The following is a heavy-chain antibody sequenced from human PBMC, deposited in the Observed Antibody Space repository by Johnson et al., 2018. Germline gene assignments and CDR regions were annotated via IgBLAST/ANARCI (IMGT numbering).Heavy chain of an antibody. CDR1: GFTFSGSA. Sequence: EVQLVETGGGVVQPGRSLRLSCAASGFTFSGSAMHWVRQASGKGLEWVGRIRSKANSYATAYAASVKGRFTISRDDSKKTAYLQMNSLKTEDTAVYYCTRHGAAADSYYYYYYMDVGGKGTPVTVSS. CDR2: IRSKANSYAT. D-gene: IGHD6-13*01. V-gene: IGHV3-73*01. CDR3: TRHGAAADSYYYYYYMDV. J-gene: IGHJ6*03.